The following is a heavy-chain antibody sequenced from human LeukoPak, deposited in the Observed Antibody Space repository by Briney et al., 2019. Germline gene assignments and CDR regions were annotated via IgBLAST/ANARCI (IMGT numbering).Heavy chain of an antibody. CDR1: GVTFSYYW. CDR2: ISSSHIYT. Sequence: GGSLRLSCAASGVTFSYYWMHWVRQAPGKGLEWVSYISSSHIYTNYAESVKGRFTISRDNAKSSLYLQMNSLRAEDTAVYYCARAKSAWYFEDWGQGTLVTVSS. J-gene: IGHJ4*02. CDR3: ARAKSAWYFED. D-gene: IGHD3-3*02. V-gene: IGHV3-11*05.